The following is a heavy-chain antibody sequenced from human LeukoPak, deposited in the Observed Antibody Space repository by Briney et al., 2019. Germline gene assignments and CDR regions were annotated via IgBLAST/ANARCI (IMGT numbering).Heavy chain of an antibody. V-gene: IGHV4-61*01. Sequence: SETLSLTCTVSGGSVSSGSYYWSWIRQPPGKGLEWTGYIYYSGSTNYNPSLKSRVTISVDTSKNQFSLKLSSVTAADTAVYYCARVIKGSLGYCSGGSCYPPPYFDYWGQGTLVTVSS. CDR2: IYYSGST. J-gene: IGHJ4*02. CDR3: ARVIKGSLGYCSGGSCYPPPYFDY. D-gene: IGHD2-15*01. CDR1: GGSVSSGSYY.